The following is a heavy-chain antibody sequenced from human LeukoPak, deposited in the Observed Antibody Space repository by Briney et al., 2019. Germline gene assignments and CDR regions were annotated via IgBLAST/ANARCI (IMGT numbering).Heavy chain of an antibody. CDR3: ARERIGSSSPSPSRFDP. CDR2: IYTSGST. D-gene: IGHD6-6*01. CDR1: GGSISSGSYY. Sequence: PSETLSLTCTVSGGSISSGSYYWSWIRQPAGKGLEWIGRIYTSGSTNYNPSLKSRVTISVDTSKNQFSLKLSSVTAADTAVYYCARERIGSSSPSPSRFDPWGQGTLVTVSS. J-gene: IGHJ5*02. V-gene: IGHV4-61*02.